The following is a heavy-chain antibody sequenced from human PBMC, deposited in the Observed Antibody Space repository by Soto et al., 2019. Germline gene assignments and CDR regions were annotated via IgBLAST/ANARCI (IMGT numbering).Heavy chain of an antibody. CDR3: ARFDLRITIFGVVIPHGDYYYGMDV. V-gene: IGHV1-8*01. J-gene: IGHJ6*02. D-gene: IGHD3-3*01. CDR2: MNPNSGNT. Sequence: ASVKVSCKASGYTFTSYDINWVRQATGQGFEWMGWMNPNSGNTGYAQKFQGRVTMTRNTSISTAYMELSSLRSEDTAVYYCARFDLRITIFGVVIPHGDYYYGMDVWGQGTTVTVSS. CDR1: GYTFTSYD.